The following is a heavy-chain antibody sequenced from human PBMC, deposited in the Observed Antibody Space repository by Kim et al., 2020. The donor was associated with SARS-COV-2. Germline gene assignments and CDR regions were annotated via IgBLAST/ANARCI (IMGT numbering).Heavy chain of an antibody. Sequence: GGSLRLSCAASGFTFSSYGMHWVRQAPGKGLEWVAVIWYDGSNKYYADSVKGRFTISRDNSKNTLYLQMNSLRAEDTAVYYCARDSNPFRQNHWFDPWGQGTLVTVSS. CDR2: IWYDGSNK. V-gene: IGHV3-33*01. CDR3: ARDSNPFRQNHWFDP. CDR1: GFTFSSYG. J-gene: IGHJ5*02.